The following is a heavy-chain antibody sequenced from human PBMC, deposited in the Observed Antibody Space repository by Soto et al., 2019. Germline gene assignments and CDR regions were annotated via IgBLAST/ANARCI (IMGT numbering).Heavy chain of an antibody. CDR1: GGSISSSSYY. V-gene: IGHV4-39*01. J-gene: IGHJ4*02. D-gene: IGHD3-10*01. CDR2: IYYIGIT. CDR3: ARNDYRYGRPTCFDY. Sequence: SETLALTCTVSGGSISSSSYYWGWIRQPPGKGLELILSIYYIGITYYNPSLKSRVTISVDTSKNQFSLKLSSVTAADTAVYYCARNDYRYGRPTCFDYWGQGTLVTVSS.